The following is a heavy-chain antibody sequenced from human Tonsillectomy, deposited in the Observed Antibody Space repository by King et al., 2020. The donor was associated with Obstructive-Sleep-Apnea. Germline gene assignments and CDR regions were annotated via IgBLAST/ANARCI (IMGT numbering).Heavy chain of an antibody. CDR3: AREGGVTVAGPLDY. CDR1: GGSISSSSYY. V-gene: IGHV4-39*07. CDR2: IYYSGST. J-gene: IGHJ4*02. Sequence: QLQESGPGLVKPSETLSLTCIVSGGSISSSSYYWGWIRQPPGKGLEWIGSIYYSGSTYYNPSLKSRGTISVDTSKNQFSLKLSSVTAADTAVYYCAREGGVTVAGPLDYWGQGTLVTVSS. D-gene: IGHD6-19*01.